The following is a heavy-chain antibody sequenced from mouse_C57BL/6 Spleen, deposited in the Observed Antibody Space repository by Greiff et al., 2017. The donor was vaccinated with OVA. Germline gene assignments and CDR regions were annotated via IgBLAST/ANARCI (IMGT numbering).Heavy chain of an antibody. D-gene: IGHD1-1*01. CDR3: ARATVVRYFDY. J-gene: IGHJ2*01. CDR2: IYPGDGDT. V-gene: IGHV1-80*01. CDR1: GYAFSSYW. Sequence: VKLQQSGAELVKPGASVKISCKASGYAFSSYWMNWVKQRPGKGLEWIGQIYPGDGDTNYNGKFKGKATLTADKSSSTAYMQLSSLTSEDSAVYFCARATVVRYFDYWGQGTTLTVSS.